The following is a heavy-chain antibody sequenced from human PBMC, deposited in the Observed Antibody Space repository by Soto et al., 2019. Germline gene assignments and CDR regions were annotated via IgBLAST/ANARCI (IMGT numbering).Heavy chain of an antibody. CDR3: TTLLVSL. CDR1: GFTFSNAW. V-gene: IGHV3-15*01. J-gene: IGHJ4*02. Sequence: EVQLVESGGGLVKPGGSLRLSCAASGFTFSNAWMTWVRQAPGKGLEWVGRIKSKIAGGTTDYAAPVKGRFTISRDDSKNTLYLQMSSLKPEDTAVYYCTTLLVSLWGQVTLVTVSS. CDR2: IKSKIAGGTT.